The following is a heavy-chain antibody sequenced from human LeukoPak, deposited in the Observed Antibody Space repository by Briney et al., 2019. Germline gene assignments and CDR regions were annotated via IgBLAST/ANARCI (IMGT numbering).Heavy chain of an antibody. CDR3: AKDKDRSGYYYIDY. Sequence: PGGSLRLSCAASGFTFSSYGMHWVRQAPGKGLEWVAVMSYDGSIKFYADSVRGRFTISRDNSKNTLYLQMNSLRAEDTALYYCAKDKDRSGYYYIDYWGQGTLVTVSS. CDR2: MSYDGSIK. J-gene: IGHJ4*02. V-gene: IGHV3-30*18. D-gene: IGHD3-22*01. CDR1: GFTFSSYG.